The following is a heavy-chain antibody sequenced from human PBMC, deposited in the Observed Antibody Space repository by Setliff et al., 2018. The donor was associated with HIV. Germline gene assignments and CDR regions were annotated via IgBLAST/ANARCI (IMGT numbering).Heavy chain of an antibody. V-gene: IGHV4-34*01. Sequence: PSETLSLTCAVYGESFSGYYWSWIRQPPGKGLEWIGEINHSGSVNYNPSLKSRVTISVDTSKNQFSLKLSSVTAADTAVYYCARRQSGVTGFDYWGQGTLVTVSS. J-gene: IGHJ4*02. CDR1: GESFSGYY. D-gene: IGHD3-10*01. CDR2: INHSGSV. CDR3: ARRQSGVTGFDY.